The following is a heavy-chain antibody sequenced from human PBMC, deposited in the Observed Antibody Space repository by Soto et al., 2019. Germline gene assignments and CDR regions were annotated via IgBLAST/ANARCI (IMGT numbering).Heavy chain of an antibody. Sequence: ASVKVSCKASGYTFTSYGISWVRQAPGQGLEWMGGIIPIFGTANYAQKFQGRVTITADESTSTAYMELSSLRSEDTAVYYCAREGGIAVAGKGQDAFDIWGQGTMVSVSS. J-gene: IGHJ3*02. CDR2: IIPIFGTA. CDR1: GYTFTSYG. CDR3: AREGGIAVAGKGQDAFDI. D-gene: IGHD6-19*01. V-gene: IGHV1-69*13.